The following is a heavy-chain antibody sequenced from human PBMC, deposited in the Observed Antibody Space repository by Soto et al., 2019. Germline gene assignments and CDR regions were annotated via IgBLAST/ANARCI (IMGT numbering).Heavy chain of an antibody. J-gene: IGHJ6*03. CDR1: GFTFSSYS. D-gene: IGHD4-17*01. CDR2: ISSSSSTI. CDR3: ARDWFYGDRLYYMDV. V-gene: IGHV3-48*01. Sequence: PGGSLRLSCAASGFTFSSYSMNWVRQAPGKGLEWVSYISSSSSTIYYADSVKGRFTISRDNAKNSLYLQMNSLRAEDTAVYYCARDWFYGDRLYYMDVWGKGTTVTVSS.